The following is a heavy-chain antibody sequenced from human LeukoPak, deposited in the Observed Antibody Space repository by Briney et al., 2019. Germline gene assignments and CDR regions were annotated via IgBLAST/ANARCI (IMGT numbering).Heavy chain of an antibody. CDR1: GLIFSNNY. J-gene: IGHJ5*01. D-gene: IGHD2-21*02. Sequence: SGGSLRLSCAASGLIFSNNYMSWVRQAPGRGLEWLATIWPDGSEKRYVDSLRGRVTISRDSVERSLYLQMNSLRAEDTAVYYCAKLKGQVTTWDSWGLGIRVTVSS. V-gene: IGHV3-7*03. CDR2: IWPDGSEK. CDR3: AKLKGQVTTWDS.